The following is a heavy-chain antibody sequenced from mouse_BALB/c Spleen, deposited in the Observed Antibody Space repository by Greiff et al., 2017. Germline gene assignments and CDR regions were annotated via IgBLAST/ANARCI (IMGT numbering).Heavy chain of an antibody. CDR2: ISDGGSYT. V-gene: IGHV5-4*02. CDR1: GFTFSDYY. Sequence: EVQLQESGGGLVKPGGSLKLSCAASGFTFSDYYMYWVRQTPEKRLEWVATISDGGSYTYYPDSVKGRFTISRDNAKNNLYLQMSSLKSEDTAMYYCAREDDGAYWGQGTLVTVSA. J-gene: IGHJ3*01. D-gene: IGHD2-12*01. CDR3: AREDDGAY.